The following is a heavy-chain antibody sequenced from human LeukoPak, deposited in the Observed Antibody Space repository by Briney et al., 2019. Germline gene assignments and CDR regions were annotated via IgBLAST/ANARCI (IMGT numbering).Heavy chain of an antibody. D-gene: IGHD3-3*01. J-gene: IGHJ6*02. CDR1: GFTFSSYW. CDR3: ARADYDFWSGYYYYYYYGMDV. V-gene: IGHV3-74*01. Sequence: GGSLRLSCAASGFTFSSYWMHWVRQAPGEGLVWVSRINSDGSSTSYADSVKGRFTISRDNAKNTLYLQMNSLRAEDTAVYYCARADYDFWSGYYYYYYYGMDVWGQGTTVTVSS. CDR2: INSDGSST.